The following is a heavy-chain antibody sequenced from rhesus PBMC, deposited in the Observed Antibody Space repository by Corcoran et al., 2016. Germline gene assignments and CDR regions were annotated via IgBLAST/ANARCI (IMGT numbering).Heavy chain of an antibody. CDR1: GFTFMDYW. Sequence: EVQLVESGGGLVQPGGFLSPSCGASGFTFMDYWMAGVRQEEGEGLEWVSIISQPSGRNTYYLDPFKGRFTISRDNAKNTLYLQMNSLRAEDTAVYYCAREEMGTSGLDSWGQGVVVTVSS. D-gene: IGHD1-44*01. J-gene: IGHJ6*01. V-gene: IGHV3-37*01. CDR3: AREEMGTSGLDS. CDR2: ISQPSGRNT.